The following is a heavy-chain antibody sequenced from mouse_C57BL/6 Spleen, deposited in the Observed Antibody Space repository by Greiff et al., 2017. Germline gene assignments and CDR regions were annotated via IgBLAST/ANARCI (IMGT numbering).Heavy chain of an antibody. V-gene: IGHV1-26*01. CDR3: ARGGGDYYRFAY. CDR2: INPNNGGT. J-gene: IGHJ3*01. Sequence: EVQLQQSGPELVKPGASVKISCKASGYTFTDYYMNWVKQSHGKSLEWIGDINPNNGGTSYNQKYKGKGTLTVDKSSSTDYMEHRRLASEASADYYCARGGGDYYRFAYWGQGTLVTVSA. D-gene: IGHD1-1*01. CDR1: GYTFTDYY.